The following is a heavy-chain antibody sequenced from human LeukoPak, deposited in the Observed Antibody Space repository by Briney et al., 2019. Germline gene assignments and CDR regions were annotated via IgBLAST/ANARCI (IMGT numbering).Heavy chain of an antibody. Sequence: SETLSLTCTVSGGSIFSYYWNWIRQPPGKGLEWIGYIYSNGITSYNPSLRSRGTISIATSKNQFSLRLRSVTAADTAVYYCARGGFYTTTWFDSWGPGFMVTVTS. D-gene: IGHD2-2*02. CDR3: ARGGFYTTTWFDS. CDR1: GGSIFSYY. CDR2: IYSNGIT. J-gene: IGHJ5*01. V-gene: IGHV4-4*08.